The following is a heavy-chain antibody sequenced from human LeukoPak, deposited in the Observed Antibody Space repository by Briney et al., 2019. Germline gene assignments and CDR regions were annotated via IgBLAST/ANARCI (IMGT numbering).Heavy chain of an antibody. J-gene: IGHJ4*02. Sequence: GGSLRLSGSVSGFTFSTYVMHWVRQAPGKGLEYVSAISSNGDNTYYADSVKGRFTISRDNSKNTLYLQMSSLRADDTAVYYCVRGTGYWDQGTLVTVSS. CDR2: ISSNGDNT. CDR1: GFTFSTYV. V-gene: IGHV3-64D*06. CDR3: VRGTGY.